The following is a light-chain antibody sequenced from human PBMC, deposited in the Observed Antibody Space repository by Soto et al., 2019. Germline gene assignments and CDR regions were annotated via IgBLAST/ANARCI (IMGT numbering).Light chain of an antibody. CDR3: QVWDSSSDHPCVV. CDR2: YDS. CDR1: NIGSKS. Sequence: SYELTQPPSVSVAPGKTARITCGGNNIGSKSVHWYQQKPGQAPVLVIYYDSDRPSGIPERFSGSNSGNTATLTISRVEAGDEADYYCQVWDSSSDHPCVVFGGGTKLTVL. J-gene: IGLJ2*01. V-gene: IGLV3-21*04.